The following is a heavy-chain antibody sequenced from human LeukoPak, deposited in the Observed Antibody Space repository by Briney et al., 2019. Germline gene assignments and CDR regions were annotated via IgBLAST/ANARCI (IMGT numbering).Heavy chain of an antibody. CDR2: IGGSGAIT. CDR1: GFTFSSYA. D-gene: IGHD3-9*01. Sequence: GGSLRLSCAASGFTFSSYAMTWVRQAPGKGLEWVSSIGGSGAITYYADSVKGRFTISRDNSKNTLYLHMNSLRAEDTAVYYCAKDLLPSGRYFDWSADVWGQGTLVTVSS. V-gene: IGHV3-23*01. CDR3: AKDLLPSGRYFDWSADV. J-gene: IGHJ4*02.